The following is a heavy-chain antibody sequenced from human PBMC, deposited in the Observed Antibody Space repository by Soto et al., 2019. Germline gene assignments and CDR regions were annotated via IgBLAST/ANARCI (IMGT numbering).Heavy chain of an antibody. J-gene: IGHJ5*02. CDR3: ATYDSSDYYSGSPSGWFDP. CDR1: GGSISSGGYY. D-gene: IGHD3-22*01. Sequence: QVQLQESGPGLVKPSKTLSLTCTVSGGSISSGGYYWSWIRQHPGKGLEWIGYIYYSGSTYYNPYLRSRVIISVDTSKNQFSLKLSSVTAADTAVYYCATYDSSDYYSGSPSGWFDPWGQGTLVTVSS. CDR2: IYYSGST. V-gene: IGHV4-31*03.